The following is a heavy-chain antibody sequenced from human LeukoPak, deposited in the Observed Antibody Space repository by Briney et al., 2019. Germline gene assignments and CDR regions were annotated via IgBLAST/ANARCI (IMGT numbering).Heavy chain of an antibody. D-gene: IGHD2-2*01. Sequence: PSETLSLTCAVYGGSFSGYYWSCIRQPPGKGLEWIGYIYYSGSTNYNPSLKSRVTISVDTSKNQFSLKLSSVTAADTAVYYCARGGGYCSSTSCRNPTGFDPWGQGTLVTVSS. CDR1: GGSFSGYY. CDR3: ARGGGYCSSTSCRNPTGFDP. V-gene: IGHV4-59*01. J-gene: IGHJ5*02. CDR2: IYYSGST.